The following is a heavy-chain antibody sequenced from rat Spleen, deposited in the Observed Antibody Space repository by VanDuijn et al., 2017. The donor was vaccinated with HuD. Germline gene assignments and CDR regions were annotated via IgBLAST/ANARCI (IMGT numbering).Heavy chain of an antibody. V-gene: IGHV3-3*01. CDR3: ARSRYNNYVMDA. J-gene: IGHJ4*01. CDR2: INSAGTT. CDR1: GYSITSSYR. D-gene: IGHD1-10*01. Sequence: EVQLQESGPGLVKPSQSVSLTCSVTGYSITSSYRWNWIRKFPGNKLEWMGYINSAGTTNYNPSLKSRISITRDTSKNQFFLHVNSVSTEDTATYYCARSRYNNYVMDAWGQGASVTVSA.